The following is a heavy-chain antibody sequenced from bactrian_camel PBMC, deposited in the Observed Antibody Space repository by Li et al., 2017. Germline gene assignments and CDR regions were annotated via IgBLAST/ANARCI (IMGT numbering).Heavy chain of an antibody. CDR3: ANLDGHY. V-gene: IGHV3S40*01. CDR1: GFTFSDHY. CDR2: IHSGGNRT. Sequence: VQLVESGGGLVQPGGSLRLSCASGFTFSDHYINWVRQAPGKGLEWVSGIHSGGNRTWYADSVKGRFTISRDKAKNMVYLQLNRLSIDDTAMYYCANLDGHYWGQGTQVTVS. J-gene: IGHJ4*01.